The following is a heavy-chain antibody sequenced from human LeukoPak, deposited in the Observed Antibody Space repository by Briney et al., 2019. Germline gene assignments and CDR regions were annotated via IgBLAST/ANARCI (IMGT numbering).Heavy chain of an antibody. V-gene: IGHV1-18*01. CDR2: ISAYNGNT. D-gene: IGHD3-10*01. CDR3: ARVVVTMVRGVIGTWAFDI. J-gene: IGHJ3*02. Sequence: ASVKVSCKASGYTFTSYGISWGRPAPGQGLEWMGWISAYNGNTNYAQKLQGRVTMTTDTSTSTAYMELRSLRSDDTAVYYCARVVVTMVRGVIGTWAFDIWGQGTMVTVSS. CDR1: GYTFTSYG.